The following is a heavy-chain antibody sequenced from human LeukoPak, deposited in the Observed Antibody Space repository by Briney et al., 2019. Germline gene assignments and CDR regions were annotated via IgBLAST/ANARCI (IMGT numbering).Heavy chain of an antibody. CDR2: INHSGFA. D-gene: IGHD3-10*01. Sequence: PSETLSLTCAVYGGSFSGYYWSWIRQPPGKGLEWIGEINHSGFAIYNPSLEGRVTISLDTSKNQFSLKLSSVTAADTAVYYCARSRAAGDYYYYYMDVWGKGTTVTVSS. CDR1: GGSFSGYY. CDR3: ARSRAAGDYYYYYMDV. V-gene: IGHV4-34*01. J-gene: IGHJ6*03.